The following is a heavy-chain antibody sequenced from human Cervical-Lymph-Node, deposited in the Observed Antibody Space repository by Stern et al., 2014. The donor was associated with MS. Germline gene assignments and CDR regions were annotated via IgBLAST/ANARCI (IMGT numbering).Heavy chain of an antibody. V-gene: IGHV1-3*01. J-gene: IGHJ4*02. CDR2: INVGNGNT. CDR1: GYTFTSYA. CDR3: ARWVGATRYYFDY. D-gene: IGHD1-26*01. Sequence: QVQLVQSGAEVKKPGASVKVSCKASGYTFTSYAMHWVRQAPGQRLEWMGWINVGNGNTKYSQKFQGRVTITRDTSASTAYMELSSLRSEDTAVYYCARWVGATRYYFDYWGQGTLVTVSS.